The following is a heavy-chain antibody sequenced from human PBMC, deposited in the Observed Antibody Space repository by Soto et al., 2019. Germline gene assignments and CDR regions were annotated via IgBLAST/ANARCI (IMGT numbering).Heavy chain of an antibody. J-gene: IGHJ4*02. CDR1: GGSISSYY. CDR3: ASLVCSSGCYYFDY. CDR2: IYTNDRA. V-gene: IGHV4-4*07. D-gene: IGHD3-10*01. Sequence: VQLQESGPGLVKSSEIVFLTCTVSGGSISSYYWAWIRQPVGKGLEYIGRIYTNDRASYNPSYKSRVTMSVDASKNQFSLQMSSVTAAAAAVYFCASLVCSSGCYYFDYRGPGSLVTVS.